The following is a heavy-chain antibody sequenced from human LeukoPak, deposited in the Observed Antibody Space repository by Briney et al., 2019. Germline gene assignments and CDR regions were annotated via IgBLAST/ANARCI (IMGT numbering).Heavy chain of an antibody. J-gene: IGHJ6*02. CDR2: ISSSGSTI. D-gene: IGHD6-13*01. V-gene: IGHV3-11*01. Sequence: GGSLRLSCAASGFTFSDYYMSWIRQAPAKGLEGVSYISSSGSTIYYADSEKGRFTISRDNAKNSLYLQMNSMRAEDTAVYYCARVKKKYSSSWYALSDYYYGMDVWGQGTTVTVSS. CDR3: ARVKKKYSSSWYALSDYYYGMDV. CDR1: GFTFSDYY.